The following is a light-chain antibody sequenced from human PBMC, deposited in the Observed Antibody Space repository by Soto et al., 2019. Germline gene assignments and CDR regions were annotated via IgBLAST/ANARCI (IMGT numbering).Light chain of an antibody. V-gene: IGKV3-20*01. CDR1: QSVSSSY. Sequence: EVVLTQSPAALSLSPGERGTLSCRASQSVSSSYLAWYQQKPGQAPRLLIYGASSRATGIPDRFSGSGSGTDFTLTISRLEPEDFAFYYCQQYGSSPITFGGGTKVDIK. J-gene: IGKJ4*01. CDR3: QQYGSSPIT. CDR2: GAS.